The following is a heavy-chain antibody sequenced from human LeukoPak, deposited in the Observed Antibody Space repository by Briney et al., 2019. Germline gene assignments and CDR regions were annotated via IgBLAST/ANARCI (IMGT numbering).Heavy chain of an antibody. CDR2: INPNSGGT. CDR1: GYTFTGYY. CDR3: ARGGGPHISGYYYLGGDDAFDI. V-gene: IGHV1-2*02. Sequence: ASVKVSCKASGYTFTGYYMHWVRQAPGQGLEWMGWINPNSGGTNYAQKFQGRVTMTRDTSISTAYMELSRLRSDDTAVYYCARGGGPHISGYYYLGGDDAFDIWGQGTMVTVSS. J-gene: IGHJ3*02. D-gene: IGHD3-22*01.